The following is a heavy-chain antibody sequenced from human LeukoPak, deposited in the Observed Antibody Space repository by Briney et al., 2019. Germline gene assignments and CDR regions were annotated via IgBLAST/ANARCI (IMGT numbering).Heavy chain of an antibody. CDR2: INSDGSST. Sequence: GGSLRLSCAASGFTFSSSWMHWVRQAPGKELVWVSRINSDGSSTTYADSVKGRFTISRDNAKNTLYLQMNSLRAEDTAVYYCARAAVIAGGSAYWGQGTLVTVSS. CDR1: GFTFSSSW. CDR3: ARAAVIAGGSAY. J-gene: IGHJ4*02. V-gene: IGHV3-74*01. D-gene: IGHD6-13*01.